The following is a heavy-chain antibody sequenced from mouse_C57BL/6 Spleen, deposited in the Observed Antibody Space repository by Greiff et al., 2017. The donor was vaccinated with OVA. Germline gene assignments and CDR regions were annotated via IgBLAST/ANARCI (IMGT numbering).Heavy chain of an antibody. CDR2: IYPGDGDT. CDR1: GYAFSSYW. Sequence: QVQLKQSGAELVKPGASVKISCKASGYAFSSYWMNWVKQRPGKGLEWIGQIYPGDGDTNYNGKFKGKATLTADKSSSTAYMQLSSLTSEDSAVYFCARDYGSMYYAMDYWGQGTSVTVSS. CDR3: ARDYGSMYYAMDY. D-gene: IGHD1-1*01. J-gene: IGHJ4*01. V-gene: IGHV1-80*01.